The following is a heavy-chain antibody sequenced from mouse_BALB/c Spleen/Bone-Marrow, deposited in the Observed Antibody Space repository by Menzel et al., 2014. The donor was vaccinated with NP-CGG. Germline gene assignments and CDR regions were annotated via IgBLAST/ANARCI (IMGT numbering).Heavy chain of an antibody. CDR1: DYTFTSYW. D-gene: IGHD3-2*01. CDR2: INPSTGYT. CDR3: TRSTGAMDY. V-gene: IGHV1-7*01. Sequence: QVQLKDSGAELAKPGASVKMSCKASDYTFTSYWMHWVKQRPGQGLEWIGYINPSTGYTEYSQNFKDKATLTADKSSITAYMQLSSLTSEDSAVYYCTRSTGAMDYWGQGTSVTVSS. J-gene: IGHJ4*01.